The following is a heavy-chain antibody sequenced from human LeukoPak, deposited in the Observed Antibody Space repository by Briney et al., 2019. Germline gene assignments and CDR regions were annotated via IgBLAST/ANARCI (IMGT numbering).Heavy chain of an antibody. CDR3: ARVSQWLDSGSNYYYYGMDV. D-gene: IGHD6-19*01. J-gene: IGHJ6*02. Sequence: GASVKVSCKASGYTFTRYGINWVRQAPGQGLEWMGWISAYNGNTNYAQKLQGRVTMTTDTSTSTAYMELRSLRSDDTAVYYCARVSQWLDSGSNYYYYGMDVWGQGTTVTVSS. CDR1: GYTFTRYG. V-gene: IGHV1-18*01. CDR2: ISAYNGNT.